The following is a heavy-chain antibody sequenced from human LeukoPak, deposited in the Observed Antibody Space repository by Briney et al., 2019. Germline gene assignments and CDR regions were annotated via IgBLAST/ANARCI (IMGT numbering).Heavy chain of an antibody. D-gene: IGHD3-10*01. V-gene: IGHV1-8*02. CDR2: INPNSGNT. CDR3: ARSAMVRGVIIDAFDI. CDR1: GYTFTGYY. Sequence: ASVKVSCKASGYTFTGYYMHWARQAPGQGLEWMGWINPNSGNTGYAQKFQGRVTMTRNTSISTAYMELSSLRSEDTAVYYCARSAMVRGVIIDAFDIWGQGTMDTVSS. J-gene: IGHJ3*02.